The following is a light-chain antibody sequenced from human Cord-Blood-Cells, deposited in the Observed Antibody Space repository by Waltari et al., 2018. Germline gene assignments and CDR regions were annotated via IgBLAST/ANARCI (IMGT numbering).Light chain of an antibody. CDR3: QQRSNWPWT. V-gene: IGKV3-11*01. J-gene: IGKJ1*01. Sequence: IVLTQSPATLSLPPGEKATLSCRASQSVSRYLAWYQQKPGQAPRLLIYDASNRATGIPARFSGSGSVTDFTLTISSLEPEDFAVYYCQQRSNWPWTFGQGTKVEIK. CDR2: DAS. CDR1: QSVSRY.